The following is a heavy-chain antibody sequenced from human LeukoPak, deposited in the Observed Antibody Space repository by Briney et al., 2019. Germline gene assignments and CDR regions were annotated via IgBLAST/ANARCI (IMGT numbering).Heavy chain of an antibody. V-gene: IGHV3-7*01. J-gene: IGHJ3*02. CDR1: GFTFSSYW. CDR2: IKQDGSEK. Sequence: PGGSLRLSCAASGFTFSSYWMSWVRQAPGKGLEWVASIKQDGSEKYYVDSVKGRFTISRDNAKNSLYLQMNSLRAEDTAVYYCARDTYYYNSDTSWSDVFDIWGQGTMVTVSS. CDR3: ARDTYYYNSDTSWSDVFDI. D-gene: IGHD3-22*01.